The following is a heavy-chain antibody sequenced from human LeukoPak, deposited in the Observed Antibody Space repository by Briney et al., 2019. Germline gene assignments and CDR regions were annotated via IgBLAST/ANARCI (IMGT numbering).Heavy chain of an antibody. Sequence: SETLSLTCTVSGGSISSYYWSWIRQPPGKGLEWIGYIYYSGSTNYNPSLKSRVTISVDTSKNQFSLKLGSVTAADTAVYYCASPDRNFFYDSSGYYPPFDYWGQGTLVTVFS. D-gene: IGHD3-22*01. J-gene: IGHJ4*02. V-gene: IGHV4-59*01. CDR2: IYYSGST. CDR1: GGSISSYY. CDR3: ASPDRNFFYDSSGYYPPFDY.